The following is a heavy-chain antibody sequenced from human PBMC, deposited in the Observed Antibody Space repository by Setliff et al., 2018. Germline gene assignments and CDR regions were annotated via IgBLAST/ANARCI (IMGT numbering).Heavy chain of an antibody. CDR2: THIDGITV. J-gene: IGHJ4*02. CDR1: GFSFSRYE. D-gene: IGHD3-10*01. CDR3: FGAGTCSY. Sequence: PGGSLRLSCAASGFSFSRYEMIWVRQAPGKGLEWVSKTHIDGITVYSDSVKGRSIIYRDNARNSLHLQMNNLRTEDTAVYYCFGAGTCSYWGQGTLVTVSS. V-gene: IGHV3-48*03.